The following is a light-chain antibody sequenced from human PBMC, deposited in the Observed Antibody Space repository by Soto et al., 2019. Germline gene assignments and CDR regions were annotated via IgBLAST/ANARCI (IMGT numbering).Light chain of an antibody. CDR3: QQSYNVPFT. CDR2: GSS. CDR1: QTISNY. V-gene: IGKV1-39*01. Sequence: DIQMTQSPASLAASLGDRITISCRASQTISNYLNWYHQKPGEAPKILIYGSSTLQSGVPSTFSGSGSGTEFTLYISSLQPEDFEPYYCQQSYNVPFTFGPGTKVDVK. J-gene: IGKJ3*01.